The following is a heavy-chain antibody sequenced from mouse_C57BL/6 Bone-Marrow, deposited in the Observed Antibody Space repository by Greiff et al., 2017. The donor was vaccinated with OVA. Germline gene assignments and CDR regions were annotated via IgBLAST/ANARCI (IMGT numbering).Heavy chain of an antibody. V-gene: IGHV5-15*01. CDR1: GFTFSDYG. J-gene: IGHJ4*01. Sequence: VQLVESGGGLVQPGGSLKLSCAASGFTFSDYGMAWVRQAPRKGPEWVAFISNLAYSIYYADTVTGRFTISRENAKNTLYLEMSSLRSEDTAMYYCARLYDYDVGYAMDYWGQGTSVTVSS. CDR3: ARLYDYDVGYAMDY. CDR2: ISNLAYSI. D-gene: IGHD2-4*01.